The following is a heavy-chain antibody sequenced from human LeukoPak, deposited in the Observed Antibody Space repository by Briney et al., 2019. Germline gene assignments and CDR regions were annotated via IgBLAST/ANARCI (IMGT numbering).Heavy chain of an antibody. V-gene: IGHV1-46*01. Sequence: ASVKVSCKASGYTFTGYYMHWVRQAPGQGLEWMGIINPSGGSTSYAQKFQGRVTMTRDTSTSTVYMELSSLRSEDTAVYYCAIGSSGWGFDPWGQGTLVTVSS. CDR2: INPSGGST. CDR1: GYTFTGYY. CDR3: AIGSSGWGFDP. D-gene: IGHD6-19*01. J-gene: IGHJ5*02.